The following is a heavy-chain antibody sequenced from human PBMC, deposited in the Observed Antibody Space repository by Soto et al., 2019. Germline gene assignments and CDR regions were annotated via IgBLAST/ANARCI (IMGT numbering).Heavy chain of an antibody. CDR3: ATRAGALAD. J-gene: IGHJ4*02. Sequence: EVQLVESGGGLVQPGGSLRLSCVVSGFTFNTYWMTWIRQAPGKGLEWVANINEDGNKQNYVDSVRGRFTISRDNAKTSLYLQMNSLRVEDTAVYYCATRAGALADWGQGTLVTVSS. D-gene: IGHD6-19*01. CDR2: INEDGNKQ. V-gene: IGHV3-7*01. CDR1: GFTFNTYW.